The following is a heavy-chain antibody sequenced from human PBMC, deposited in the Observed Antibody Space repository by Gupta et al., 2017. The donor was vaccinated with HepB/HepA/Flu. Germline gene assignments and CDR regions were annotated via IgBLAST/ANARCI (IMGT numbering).Heavy chain of an antibody. Sequence: EVQVLESGGGLAQPGGSLRLSCAASGFTFSNYAMSWVRQAPGKGPEWVSSISGNGFNAYYADAVKGRATIARDNSKDTLFLQMNSLRADDTAIYYCAKGGYCKSTSCYFYWFDPWGQGTQVTVSS. CDR2: ISGNGFNA. CDR1: GFTFSNYA. D-gene: IGHD2-2*03. V-gene: IGHV3-23*01. J-gene: IGHJ5*02. CDR3: AKGGYCKSTSCYFYWFDP.